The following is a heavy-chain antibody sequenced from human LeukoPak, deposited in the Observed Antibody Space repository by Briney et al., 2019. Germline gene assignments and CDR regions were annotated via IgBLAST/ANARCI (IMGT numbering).Heavy chain of an antibody. CDR1: GFTFSGSA. V-gene: IGHV3-73*01. J-gene: IGHJ4*02. Sequence: GGSLRLSCAASGFTFSGSAMHWVRQASGRGLEWVGRIRSKANSYATAYAASVKGRFTISRDDSKNTAYLQMNSLRAEDTAVYYCAKDLYGSSWYQRLPDYWGQGTLVTVSS. CDR3: AKDLYGSSWYQRLPDY. CDR2: IRSKANSYAT. D-gene: IGHD6-13*01.